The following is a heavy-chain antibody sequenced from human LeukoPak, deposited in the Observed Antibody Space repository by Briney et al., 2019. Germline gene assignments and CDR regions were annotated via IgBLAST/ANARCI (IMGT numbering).Heavy chain of an antibody. Sequence: ASVKVSCKASGYTFTGFYMHWVRQAPGQGLEWMGWINPNSGDTNYAQKLQGRVTMTTDTSTSTAYMELRSLRSDDTAVYYCARDGITGTVALDYWGQGTLVTVSS. V-gene: IGHV1-2*02. D-gene: IGHD1-7*01. CDR1: GYTFTGFY. CDR2: INPNSGDT. J-gene: IGHJ4*02. CDR3: ARDGITGTVALDY.